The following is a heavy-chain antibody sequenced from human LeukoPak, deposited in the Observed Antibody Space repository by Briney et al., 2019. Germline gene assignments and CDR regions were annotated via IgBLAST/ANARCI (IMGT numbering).Heavy chain of an antibody. J-gene: IGHJ4*02. D-gene: IGHD5-18*01. CDR2: IYPPDSDT. V-gene: IGHV5-51*01. CDR3: AATEYSYGRYYFES. CDR1: GFSFTTYW. Sequence: GESLKISCKGSGFSFTTYWIGWVRQMPGKGLEYMGIIYPPDSDTRYSPSFQGQVTISADKSISTAYLQWSTLKASDTAMYYCAATEYSYGRYYFESWGQGALVTVSS.